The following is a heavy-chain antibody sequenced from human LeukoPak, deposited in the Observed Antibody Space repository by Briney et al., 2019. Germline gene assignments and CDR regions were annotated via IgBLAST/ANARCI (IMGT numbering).Heavy chain of an antibody. CDR1: GYTFTGYY. D-gene: IGHD5-18*01. V-gene: IGHV1-2*02. Sequence: ASVKVSCKASGYTFTGYYMHWVRQAPGQGLEWMGWINPNSGGTNYAQKFQGRVTMTRDTSISTAYMELSRLRSDDTAVYYCARVRAGYSYGPAYFQHWGQGTLVTVSS. CDR3: ARVRAGYSYGPAYFQH. J-gene: IGHJ1*01. CDR2: INPNSGGT.